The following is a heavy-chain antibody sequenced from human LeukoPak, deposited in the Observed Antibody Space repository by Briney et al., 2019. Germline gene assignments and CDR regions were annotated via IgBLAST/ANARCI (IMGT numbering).Heavy chain of an antibody. J-gene: IGHJ5*02. CDR2: ISSNGGST. CDR3: AGDSVGYCSSTSCYGGWFDP. CDR1: GFTFSSYA. D-gene: IGHD2-2*01. Sequence: GGSLRLSCAASGFTFSSYAMHWVRQAPGKGLEYVSAISSNGGSTYYADSVKGRFTISRDNSKSTLYLQMNSLRAEDTAVYYCAGDSVGYCSSTSCYGGWFDPWGQGTLVTVSS. V-gene: IGHV3-64*04.